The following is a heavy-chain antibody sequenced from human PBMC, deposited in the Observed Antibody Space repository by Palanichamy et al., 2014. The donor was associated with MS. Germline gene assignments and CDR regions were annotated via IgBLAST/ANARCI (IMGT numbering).Heavy chain of an antibody. CDR2: IKEDGSEK. V-gene: IGHV3-7*03. CDR1: GFTFSNYD. J-gene: IGHJ4*02. D-gene: IGHD2-2*01. Sequence: EVRLVESGGGLVQPGGSLRLSCAASGFTFSNYDMTWVRQAPGKGLQCVATIKEDGSEKYYVDSVKGRFTISRDNARNSLSLQMDSLRAEDTALYYCARGRYQFEYWGQGTLVTVSS. CDR3: ARGRYQFEY.